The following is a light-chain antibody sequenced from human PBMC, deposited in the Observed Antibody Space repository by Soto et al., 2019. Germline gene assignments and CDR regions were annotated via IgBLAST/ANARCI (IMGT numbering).Light chain of an antibody. CDR1: QNIRTN. V-gene: IGKV3-15*01. J-gene: IGKJ1*01. CDR2: GAS. CDR3: QQYEAVVT. Sequence: IVMTQSPATLSVSPGERATFSCRASQNIRTNLAWYQQKPGQVPRLLIYGASTRATGVPARFSGSGSGTDFTLTISRLEPEDVAVYYCQQYEAVVTFGQGTKVDIK.